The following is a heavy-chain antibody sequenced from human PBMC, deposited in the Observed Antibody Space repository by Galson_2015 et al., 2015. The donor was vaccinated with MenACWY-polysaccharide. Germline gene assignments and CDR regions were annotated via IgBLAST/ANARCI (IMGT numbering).Heavy chain of an antibody. J-gene: IGHJ4*02. CDR3: VRGCSRGGDY. V-gene: IGHV3-74*01. CDR1: GFTFSTYW. Sequence: SLRLSCAASGFTFSTYWMNWVRQVPGKGLVWVSHINYDGRTTSYADSVRGRFTISRDNAKSTLYLQMSSLRAEDTAIYYCVRGCSRGGDYWGQGTLVTVSS. CDR2: INYDGRTT. D-gene: IGHD2-15*01.